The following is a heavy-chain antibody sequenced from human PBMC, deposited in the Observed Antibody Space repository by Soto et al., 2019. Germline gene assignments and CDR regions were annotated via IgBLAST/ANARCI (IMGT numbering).Heavy chain of an antibody. Sequence: GESLKISCAASGFTFRRYGMSWVRLAPGKGLEWVSSISDDGGSTYYADSVKGRFTISRDNSKNTLYLQMNSLRAEDTAVYYCAKRVEYSSSTHYFDSWGQGTLVTVSS. D-gene: IGHD6-6*01. CDR1: GFTFRRYG. V-gene: IGHV3-23*01. CDR2: ISDDGGST. J-gene: IGHJ4*02. CDR3: AKRVEYSSSTHYFDS.